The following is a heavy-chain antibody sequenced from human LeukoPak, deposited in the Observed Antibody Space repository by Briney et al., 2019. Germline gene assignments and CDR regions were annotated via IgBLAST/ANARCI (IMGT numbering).Heavy chain of an antibody. CDR2: IIGSAVNT. V-gene: IGHV3-23*01. CDR3: AKYTSGTSYRGLDQ. CDR1: GLTVSSYG. J-gene: IGHJ4*02. Sequence: AGGSLRLSCGASGLTVSSYGMSWVRQAPGKGLEWVSTIIGSAVNTYYADSVKGRFTISRDDSKNTVYLRMNSLRAEDTAVYSCAKYTSGTSYRGLDQWGQGTLVTVSS. D-gene: IGHD3-10*01.